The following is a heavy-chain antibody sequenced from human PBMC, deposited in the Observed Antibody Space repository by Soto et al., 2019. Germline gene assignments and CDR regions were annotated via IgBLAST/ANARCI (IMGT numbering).Heavy chain of an antibody. V-gene: IGHV4-59*08. CDR2: IYYSGST. D-gene: IGHD3-10*01. Sequence: PSETLSLTCTVSGXSISSYYWSWIRQPPGKGLEWIGYIYYSGSTNYNPSLKSRVTISVDTSKNQFSLKLNSMTAADTAVYYCARHNYGSGSTYFDYWGQGTLVT. CDR3: ARHNYGSGSTYFDY. CDR1: GXSISSYY. J-gene: IGHJ4*02.